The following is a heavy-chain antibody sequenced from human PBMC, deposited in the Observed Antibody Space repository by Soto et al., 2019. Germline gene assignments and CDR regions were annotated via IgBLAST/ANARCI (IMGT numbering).Heavy chain of an antibody. CDR1: GGSISSYY. Sequence: SETLSLTCTVSGGSISSYYWSWIRQPPGKGLEWIGYIYYSGSTNYNPSLKSRVTISVDTSKNQFSLKLSSVTAADTAVYYCARAGPYGSVFYYWHDSYDYMYFCTKGTSV. D-gene: IGHD3-10*01. V-gene: IGHV4-59*01. J-gene: IGHJ6*03. CDR2: IYYSGST. CDR3: ARAGPYGSVFYYWHDSYDYMYF.